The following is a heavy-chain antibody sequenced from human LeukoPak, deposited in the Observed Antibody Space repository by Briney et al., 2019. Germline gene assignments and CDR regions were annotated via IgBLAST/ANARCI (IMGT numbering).Heavy chain of an antibody. J-gene: IGHJ4*02. CDR1: GGSISSYY. CDR2: IYYSGST. CDR3: ARSVAAADFDY. Sequence: SETLSLTCTVSGGSISSYYWSWIRQPPGKGLEWIGYIYYSGSTNYNPSLKSRVTISLDTSKNQFSLKLSSVTAADTAVYYCARSVAAADFDYWGQGTLVTVSS. V-gene: IGHV4-59*08. D-gene: IGHD6-13*01.